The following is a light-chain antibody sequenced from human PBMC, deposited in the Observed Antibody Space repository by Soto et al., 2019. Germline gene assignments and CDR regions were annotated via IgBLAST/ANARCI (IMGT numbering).Light chain of an antibody. Sequence: SYELTQPPSVSVSPGQTASITCSGDKLGDKYAYWYQQKAGQSPVLVIYQDNKRPSGIPERFSGSNSGNTATLTISGTHAMDEADYYCQAWDSSTASVVFGGGTKLTVL. CDR1: KLGDKY. J-gene: IGLJ2*01. CDR2: QDN. V-gene: IGLV3-1*01. CDR3: QAWDSSTASVV.